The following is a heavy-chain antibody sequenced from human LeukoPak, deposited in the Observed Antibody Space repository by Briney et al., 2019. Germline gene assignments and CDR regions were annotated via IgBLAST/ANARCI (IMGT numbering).Heavy chain of an antibody. V-gene: IGHV4-59*01. D-gene: IGHD6-13*01. CDR2: IYYSGST. J-gene: IGHJ6*03. CDR3: ARAIAAAGTYYYYYMDV. CDR1: GGSISSYY. Sequence: SETLSLTCTVSGGSISSYYWSWIRQPPGKGLEWIGYIYYSGSTNYNPSLKSRVTISVDTSKNQFSLKLSSVTAADTAVYYCARAIAAAGTYYYYYMDVWGKGTTVTVSS.